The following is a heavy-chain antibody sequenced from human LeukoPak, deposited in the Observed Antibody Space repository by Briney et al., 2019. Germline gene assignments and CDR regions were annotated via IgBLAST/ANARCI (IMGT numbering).Heavy chain of an antibody. CDR1: GGTFSSYA. CDR3: ARVRVVVPAAIPYDAFDI. D-gene: IGHD2-2*02. J-gene: IGHJ3*02. Sequence: SVKVSCKASGGTFSSYAISWVRQAPGQGLEWMGGIIPIFGTANYAQKFQGRVTITTDESTSAAYMELGSLRSEDTAVYYCARVRVVVPAAIPYDAFDIWGQGTMVTVSS. V-gene: IGHV1-69*05. CDR2: IIPIFGTA.